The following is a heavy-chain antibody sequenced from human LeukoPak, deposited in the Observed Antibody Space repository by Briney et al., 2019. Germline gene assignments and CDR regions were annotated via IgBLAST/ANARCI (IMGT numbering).Heavy chain of an antibody. CDR1: GFTFSNYE. V-gene: IGHV3-48*03. D-gene: IGHD1-26*01. CDR2: IKSSGTTV. J-gene: IGHJ4*02. Sequence: GGSLRLSCAASGFTFSNYEMNWVRRAPGKGLEWISYIKSSGTTVYYSDSVKGRFTISRDNAKNSLYLQMNSRRAEDTAVYYCARGGDTGSYSKFWGQGTLVTVSS. CDR3: ARGGDTGSYSKF.